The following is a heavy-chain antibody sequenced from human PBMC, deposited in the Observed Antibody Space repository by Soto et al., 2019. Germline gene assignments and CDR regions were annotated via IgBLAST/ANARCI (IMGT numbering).Heavy chain of an antibody. CDR2: IYYSGST. J-gene: IGHJ5*02. V-gene: IGHV4-39*01. CDR1: GGSISSSSYY. CDR3: ARSNVFITMIVVNWFDP. Sequence: SETLSLTCTVSGGSISSSSYYWGWIRQPPGKGLEWIGSIYYSGSTYHNPSLKSRVTISVDTSKNQFSLKLSSVTAADTAVYYCARSNVFITMIVVNWFDPWGQGTLVTVSS. D-gene: IGHD3-22*01.